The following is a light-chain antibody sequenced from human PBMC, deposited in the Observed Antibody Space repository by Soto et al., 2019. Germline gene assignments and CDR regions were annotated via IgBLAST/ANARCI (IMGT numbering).Light chain of an antibody. J-gene: IGKJ1*01. CDR3: QQYNSYSWT. CDR1: QSISSW. Sequence: DIQMTQSPSTLSASVGDRVTITCRASQSISSWLAWYQQKPGKAPKLLIYDASSLESGVPSRFSGSGSGTEFTLPISSLQPDDFETYYCQQYNSYSWTFGQGTKVKIK. V-gene: IGKV1-5*01. CDR2: DAS.